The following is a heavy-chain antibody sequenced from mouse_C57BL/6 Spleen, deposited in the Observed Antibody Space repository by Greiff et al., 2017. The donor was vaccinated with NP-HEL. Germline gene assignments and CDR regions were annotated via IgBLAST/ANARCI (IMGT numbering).Heavy chain of an antibody. CDR2: IDPSDSYT. D-gene: IGHD1-1*01. Sequence: VQLQQPGAELVRPGTSVKLSCKASGYTFTSYWMHWVKQRPGQGLEWIGVIDPSDSYTNYNQKFKGKATLTVDTSSSTAYMQLSSLTSEDSAVYYGARKTTVGYFDVWGTGTTVTVSS. CDR3: ARKTTVGYFDV. J-gene: IGHJ1*03. V-gene: IGHV1-59*01. CDR1: GYTFTSYW.